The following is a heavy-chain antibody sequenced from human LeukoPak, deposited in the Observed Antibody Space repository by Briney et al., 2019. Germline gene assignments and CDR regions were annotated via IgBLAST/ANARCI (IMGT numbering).Heavy chain of an antibody. J-gene: IGHJ4*02. D-gene: IGHD6-19*01. CDR3: ATDFSGWYG. CDR2: FDPEDGET. CDR1: GYTLTELS. V-gene: IGHV1-24*01. Sequence: ASVKVSCKVSGYTLTELSMHWVRQAPGKGLEWMGGFDPEDGETIYAQKFQGRVTMTGDTSTDTAYMELSSLRSEDTAVYYCATDFSGWYGWGQGTLVTVSS.